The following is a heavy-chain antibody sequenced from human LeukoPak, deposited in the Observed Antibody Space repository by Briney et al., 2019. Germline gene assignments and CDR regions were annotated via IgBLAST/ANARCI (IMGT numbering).Heavy chain of an antibody. CDR1: GGSFSGYY. CDR2: INHSGST. J-gene: IGHJ5*02. D-gene: IGHD1-7*01. V-gene: IGHV4-34*01. CDR3: ARSHWNYDNYFDP. Sequence: PSETLSLTCAVYGGSFSGYYWSWIRQPPGKGLEWIGEINHSGSTNYNPSLKSRVTISVDTSKNQFSLKLSSVTAADTAVYYCARSHWNYDNYFDPWGQGSLVTVSS.